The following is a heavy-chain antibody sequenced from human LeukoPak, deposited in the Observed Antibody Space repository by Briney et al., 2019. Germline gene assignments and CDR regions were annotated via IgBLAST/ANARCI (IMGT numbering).Heavy chain of an antibody. Sequence: ASVKVSCKASGYTFTNYDINWVRQATGQGTEWMGWMNPKSGKTGYAQKFQGRVTMTRNTSISTAYMELSSLRSDDTAVYYCARDQDIVVVVAALRQREMGGFDPWGQGTLVTVSS. CDR2: MNPKSGKT. CDR1: GYTFTNYD. D-gene: IGHD2-15*01. J-gene: IGHJ5*02. CDR3: ARDQDIVVVVAALRQREMGGFDP. V-gene: IGHV1-8*01.